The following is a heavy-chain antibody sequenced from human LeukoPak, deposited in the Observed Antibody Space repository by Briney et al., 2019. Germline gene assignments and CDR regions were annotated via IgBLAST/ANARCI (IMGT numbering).Heavy chain of an antibody. V-gene: IGHV3-69-1*01. CDR2: ISPTSHI. CDR3: AKDLAGPRNYYYYGMDV. Sequence: GGSLRLSCAASGFTFSDSSMNWVRQGPGKGLEWLSYISPTSHILYADSVKGRFTISRDNAKNSLYLQMNSLKDEDTAVYYCAKDLAGPRNYYYYGMDVWGQGTTVTVSS. CDR1: GFTFSDSS. D-gene: IGHD1-14*01. J-gene: IGHJ6*02.